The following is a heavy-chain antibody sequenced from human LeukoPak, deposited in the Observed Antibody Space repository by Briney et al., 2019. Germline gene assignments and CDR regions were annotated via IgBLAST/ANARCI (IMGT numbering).Heavy chain of an antibody. J-gene: IGHJ4*02. V-gene: IGHV3-30-3*01. CDR1: GFTFSSYA. Sequence: GGSLRLSCAASGFTFSSYAMHWVRQAPGKGLEWVAVISYDGSNKYYADSVKGRFTISRDNSKNTLYLQMNSLRAEDTAVYYCARDGSWYGGNDYWGQGTLVTVSS. D-gene: IGHD5-18*01. CDR3: ARDGSWYGGNDY. CDR2: ISYDGSNK.